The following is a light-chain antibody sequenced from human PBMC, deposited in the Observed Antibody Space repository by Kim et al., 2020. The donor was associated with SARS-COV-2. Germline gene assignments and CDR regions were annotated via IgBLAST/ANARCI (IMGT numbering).Light chain of an antibody. Sequence: ASVGDTVTITCRASQGISNYLAWFPQEPGKAPKLLIYEASALQSGVPSSFSGSGSGTEFTLTVSSLQPEDFATYYCQQLNSYPITFGQGTRLEIK. CDR3: QQLNSYPIT. J-gene: IGKJ5*01. CDR1: QGISNY. CDR2: EAS. V-gene: IGKV1-9*01.